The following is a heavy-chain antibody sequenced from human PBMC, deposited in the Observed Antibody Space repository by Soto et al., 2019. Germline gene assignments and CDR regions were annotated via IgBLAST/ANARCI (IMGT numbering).Heavy chain of an antibody. J-gene: IGHJ6*02. V-gene: IGHV3-74*01. CDR1: GFTFSSYW. Sequence: HPGGSLRLSCAASGFTFSSYWMHWVRQAPGKGLMWVSRINSDETTTGYADSLKGRFTISRDNAKNTLYLQMNSLRAEDTAVYYCARGLRNYYGVDVWGQGTTVTVSS. CDR3: ARGLRNYYGVDV. CDR2: INSDETTT. D-gene: IGHD2-21*01.